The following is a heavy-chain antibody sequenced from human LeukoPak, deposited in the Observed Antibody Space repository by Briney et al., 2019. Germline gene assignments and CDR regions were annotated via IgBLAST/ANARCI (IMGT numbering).Heavy chain of an antibody. J-gene: IGHJ4*02. D-gene: IGHD6-19*01. V-gene: IGHV3-30*18. Sequence: PGGSLRLSCAASGFTFRSYGMHWVRQVPGKGLEWVAVISYDGSNKYYADSVKGRFTISRDNSKNTLYLQVNNLRAEDTAVYYCAKDSSGAWAYFDYWGQGTLVTVSS. CDR1: GFTFRSYG. CDR2: ISYDGSNK. CDR3: AKDSSGAWAYFDY.